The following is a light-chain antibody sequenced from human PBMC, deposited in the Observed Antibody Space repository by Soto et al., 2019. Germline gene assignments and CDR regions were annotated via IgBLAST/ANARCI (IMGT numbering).Light chain of an antibody. CDR3: QSHDTSLSVLVV. J-gene: IGLJ2*01. Sequence: VLTQPPSVSGAPGQRVTISCTGSSSNIGAGYDVHWYQQLPGTAPKLLIYGNINRPSGVPDRFSGSRSGTSASLAITGLQAEDEADYYCQSHDTSLSVLVVFGGGTKLTVL. CDR1: SSNIGAGYD. CDR2: GNI. V-gene: IGLV1-40*01.